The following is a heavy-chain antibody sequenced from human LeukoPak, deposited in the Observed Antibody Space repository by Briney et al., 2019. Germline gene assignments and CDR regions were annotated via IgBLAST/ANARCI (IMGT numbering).Heavy chain of an antibody. J-gene: IGHJ5*02. Sequence: NPSETLSLTCSVSGDSISHGTHYWSWIRQSAGQGLEWIGRVYITGVNNYNPSLKTRVTISVDPSLNQYSLNLTSVTPADTAVYYCAREFLASRRNWVDPWGQGTLVTVSS. V-gene: IGHV4-61*02. CDR1: GDSISHGTHY. CDR2: VYITGVN. CDR3: AREFLASRRNWVDP. D-gene: IGHD6-6*01.